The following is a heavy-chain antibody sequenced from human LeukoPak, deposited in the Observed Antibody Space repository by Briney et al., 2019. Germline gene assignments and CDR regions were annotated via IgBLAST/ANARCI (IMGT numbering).Heavy chain of an antibody. V-gene: IGHV1-24*01. CDR1: GYTLTGLS. J-gene: IGHJ4*02. CDR2: FDPENGET. Sequence: ASVKVSCKVSGYTLTGLSMHWVRQAPGKGLEWMGSFDPENGETLYAQEFQGRVTLTEDTSADTAYMERISLRSEGTALYYCTRSAVVLPYYFDYWGQGTLVTVSS. D-gene: IGHD3-22*01. CDR3: TRSAVVLPYYFDY.